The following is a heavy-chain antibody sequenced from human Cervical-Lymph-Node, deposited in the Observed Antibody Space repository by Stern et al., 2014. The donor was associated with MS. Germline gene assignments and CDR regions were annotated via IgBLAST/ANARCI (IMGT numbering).Heavy chain of an antibody. Sequence: EVQLVESGAEVKKPWESLKISCKGSGYSFTANWMAWVRQMPGKGLEGMGFIYHGYSYSRYSPSFQGQVSISADKSISTAYLQWSSLKASDTAMYYCARDYGDYAFDYWGQGTLVTVSS. V-gene: IGHV5-51*01. CDR3: ARDYGDYAFDY. D-gene: IGHD4-17*01. CDR2: IYHGYSYS. J-gene: IGHJ4*02. CDR1: GYSFTANW.